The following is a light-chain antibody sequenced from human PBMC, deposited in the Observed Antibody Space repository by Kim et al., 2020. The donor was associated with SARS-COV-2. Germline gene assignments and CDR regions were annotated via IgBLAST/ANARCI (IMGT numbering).Light chain of an antibody. CDR2: GAS. V-gene: IGKV3-20*01. CDR3: QKYSSPPIT. Sequence: EIVLTQSPGTLSLSPGERATLSCRASQSISSSYLALYQQKPGQAPRLLIYGASSTATGIPDRFSGSGSGTDFTLTISRLEPEDFAVYYCQKYSSPPITSGGGSKVDIK. CDR1: QSISSSY. J-gene: IGKJ4*01.